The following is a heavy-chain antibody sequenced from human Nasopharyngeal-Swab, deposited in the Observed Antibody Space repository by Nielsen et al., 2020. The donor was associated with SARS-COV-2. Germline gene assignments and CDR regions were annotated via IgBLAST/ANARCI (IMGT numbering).Heavy chain of an antibody. CDR3: ATSIAARPGSDFDY. J-gene: IGHJ4*02. CDR2: INHSGST. Sequence: WIRQPPGKGLEWIGEINHSGSTNYNPSLKSRVTISVAPSPHQFSLPLSSVPSADTAVYYCATSIAARPGSDFDYWGQGTLVTVSS. D-gene: IGHD6-6*01. V-gene: IGHV4-34*01.